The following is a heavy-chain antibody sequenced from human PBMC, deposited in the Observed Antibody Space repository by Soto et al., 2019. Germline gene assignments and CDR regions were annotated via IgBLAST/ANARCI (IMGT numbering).Heavy chain of an antibody. D-gene: IGHD3-10*01. CDR2: IVNDGSNR. CDR3: ARDDEYSGNGMDV. V-gene: IGHV3-33*01. Sequence: QVQLVESGGGVVQPRRSLRLSCAASGFTFSNYGMHWVRQAPGKGLEWVAVIVNDGSNRYHADSVKDRFTISRDNSKNMLYLQMNSLRAEDTAVYYCARDDEYSGNGMDVWGQGTTVTVS. CDR1: GFTFSNYG. J-gene: IGHJ6*02.